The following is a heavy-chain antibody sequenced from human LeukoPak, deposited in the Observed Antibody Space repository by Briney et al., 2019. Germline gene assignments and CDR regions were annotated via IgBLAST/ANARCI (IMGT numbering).Heavy chain of an antibody. V-gene: IGHV3-23*01. CDR3: TRGRPFQY. CDR1: GFTFRANV. J-gene: IGHJ4*02. Sequence: GGSLRLSCAASGFTFRANVMRWVRQAPGKGLEWVSSISDSGSYYADSVRGRFTISRDNSRNTLYLQMNSLRAADTAVYYCTRGRPFQYWGQGTLVTVSS. CDR2: ISDSGS.